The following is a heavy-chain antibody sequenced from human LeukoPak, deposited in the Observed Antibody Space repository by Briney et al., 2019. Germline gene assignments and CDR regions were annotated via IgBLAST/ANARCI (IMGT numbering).Heavy chain of an antibody. CDR1: GFTVSSNY. CDR2: IYSGGST. D-gene: IGHD4-17*01. V-gene: IGHV3-53*01. J-gene: IGHJ6*02. Sequence: GGSLRLSCAASGFTVSSNYMNWVRQAPGKGLEWVSVIYSGGSTYYADSVKGRFTISRDNSKNTPYLQMNSLRAEDTAVYYCASTQGPTTVHLRNAYYYYGMDVWGQGTTVTVSS. CDR3: ASTQGPTTVHLRNAYYYYGMDV.